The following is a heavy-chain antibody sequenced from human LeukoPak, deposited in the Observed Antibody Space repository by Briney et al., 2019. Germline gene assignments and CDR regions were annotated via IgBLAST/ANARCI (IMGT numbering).Heavy chain of an antibody. CDR2: INPNSGDT. Sequence: GASVKVSCKASGYTFTGYYMHWVRQAPGQGLEWMGWINPNSGDTNYARKFQGRVTMTRDTSIRTAYLELSGLRSDGTAVYYCAKNPYEYYFDYWGQGTLVTVSS. J-gene: IGHJ4*02. CDR3: AKNPYEYYFDY. V-gene: IGHV1-2*02. D-gene: IGHD5-12*01. CDR1: GYTFTGYY.